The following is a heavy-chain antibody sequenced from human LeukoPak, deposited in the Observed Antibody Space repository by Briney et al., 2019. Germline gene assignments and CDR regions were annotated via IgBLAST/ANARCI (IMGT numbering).Heavy chain of an antibody. Sequence: GGSLRLSCAASGFTSSNYGMSWVRQAPGKGLEWVSGISGSGGSTYYADSVKGRFTISRDNSKNTLSLHMHSLRAEDTAVYYPTRGYDFWSGYSFDYWGQGTLVTVSS. V-gene: IGHV3-23*01. CDR2: ISGSGGST. J-gene: IGHJ4*02. CDR3: TRGYDFWSGYSFDY. D-gene: IGHD3-3*01. CDR1: GFTSSNYG.